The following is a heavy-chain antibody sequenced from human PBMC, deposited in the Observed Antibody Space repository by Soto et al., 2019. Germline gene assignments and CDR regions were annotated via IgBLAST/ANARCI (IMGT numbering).Heavy chain of an antibody. CDR1: GFTFDTYA. D-gene: IGHD3-3*01. CDR2: IGSSGST. V-gene: IGHV3-23*01. CDR3: AKGFRSLEWYSLAPFDY. Sequence: GGSLRLSCVASGFTFDTYALNWVRQAPGKGLEWVSAIGSSGSTYYADSVKGRVTISRDTPKKTLYLQMNSLRVEDTAKYYCAKGFRSLEWYSLAPFDYWGQGARVTVSS. J-gene: IGHJ4*02.